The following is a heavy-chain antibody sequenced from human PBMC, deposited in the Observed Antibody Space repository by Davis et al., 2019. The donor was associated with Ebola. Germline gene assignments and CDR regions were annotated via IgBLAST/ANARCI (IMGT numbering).Heavy chain of an antibody. CDR2: IYYSGST. D-gene: IGHD3-3*01. V-gene: IGHV4-59*01. CDR1: GGSISSYY. Sequence: SETLSLTCSVSGGSISSYYWSWVRQPPEKGLEWIGYIYYSGSTNYNPSLKSRVTISVDTSKNQFSLKLSSVTAADTAVYYCAGAIRFLEWLPYFDYWGQGTLVTVSS. J-gene: IGHJ4*02. CDR3: AGAIRFLEWLPYFDY.